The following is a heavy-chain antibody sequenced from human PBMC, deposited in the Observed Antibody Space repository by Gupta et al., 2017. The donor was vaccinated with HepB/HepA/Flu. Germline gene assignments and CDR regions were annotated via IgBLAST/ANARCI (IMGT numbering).Heavy chain of an antibody. V-gene: IGHV3-33*08. Sequence: QVQLVESGGGVVQPGGSLRLSCAASGFTFSSYGMHWVRQAPGKGLEWVAVIRYDGSNKYYADAVKGRFTISRDNSKNTPYLQMNSLRAEDTAVYYCARAAGYGSSTSCSAYNGGDYWGQGTLVTVSS. D-gene: IGHD2-2*01. J-gene: IGHJ4*02. CDR1: GFTFSSYG. CDR3: ARAAGYGSSTSCSAYNGGDY. CDR2: IRYDGSNK.